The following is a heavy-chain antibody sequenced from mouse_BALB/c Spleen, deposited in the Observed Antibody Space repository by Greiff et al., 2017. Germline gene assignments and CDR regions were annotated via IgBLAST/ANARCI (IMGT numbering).Heavy chain of an antibody. CDR2: SRNKANDYTT. V-gene: IGHV7-1*02. CDR3: ARDAPYGNYFAY. Sequence: EVKVVESGGGLVQPGGSLRLSCATSGFTFSDFYMEWVRQPPGKRLEWIAASRNKANDYTTEYSASVKGRFIVSRDTSQSILYLQMNALRAEDTAIYYCARDAPYGNYFAYWGQGTLVTVSA. CDR1: GFTFSDFY. J-gene: IGHJ3*01. D-gene: IGHD2-1*01.